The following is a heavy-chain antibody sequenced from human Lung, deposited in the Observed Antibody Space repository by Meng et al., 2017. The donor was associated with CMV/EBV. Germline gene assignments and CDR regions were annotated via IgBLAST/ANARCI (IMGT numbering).Heavy chain of an antibody. CDR3: ARVPRSRYYYYGMDV. V-gene: IGHV3-48*03. J-gene: IGHJ6*02. CDR2: ISSSGSTI. Sequence: GESLKTSWAASGFTLSSYEMNWVRQAPGKGLGWVSYISSSGSTIYYADSVKGRFTISRDNAKNSLYLQMNSLRAEDTAVYYCARVPRSRYYYYGMDVWGQGTTVTVSS. CDR1: GFTLSSYE. D-gene: IGHD3-10*01.